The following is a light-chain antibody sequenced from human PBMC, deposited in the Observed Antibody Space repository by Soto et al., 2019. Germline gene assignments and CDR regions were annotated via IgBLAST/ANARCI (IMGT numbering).Light chain of an antibody. Sequence: QSALTQPASVSGSPGQSITIPGTGTSSDVGGYNYVSWYQQHPGKAPKLMIYDVSNRPSGVSNRFSGSKSGNTASLTISGLQAEDEADYYCSSYTSSSTPVVFGGGTKLTVL. CDR3: SSYTSSSTPVV. V-gene: IGLV2-14*01. CDR1: SSDVGGYNY. J-gene: IGLJ2*01. CDR2: DVS.